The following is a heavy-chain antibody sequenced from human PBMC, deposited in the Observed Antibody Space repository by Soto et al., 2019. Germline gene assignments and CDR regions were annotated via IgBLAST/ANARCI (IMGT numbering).Heavy chain of an antibody. CDR2: ISGSGGNT. V-gene: IGHV3-23*01. D-gene: IGHD3-3*01. Sequence: EVQLLESGGGLVQPGGSLRLSCAASGFTFGSHAMSWVRQAPGKGLEWVSLISGSGGNTNYADSVKGRFTISRDNPKNTLYLQMDSLRAEDTAVYYCAKGKAHTLFGVDTLFDYWGQGTLVTVSS. J-gene: IGHJ4*02. CDR1: GFTFGSHA. CDR3: AKGKAHTLFGVDTLFDY.